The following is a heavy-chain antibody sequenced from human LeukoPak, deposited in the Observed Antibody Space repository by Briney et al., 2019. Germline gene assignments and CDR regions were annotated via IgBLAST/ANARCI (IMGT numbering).Heavy chain of an antibody. J-gene: IGHJ5*02. V-gene: IGHV4-59*01. CDR1: GGSISSYY. Sequence: PSETLSLTCTVSGGSISSYYWSWIRQPPGKGLEWIGYIYYSGSTNYNPSLKSRVTISVDTSKNQFSLKLSSVTAADTAVYYCAENNYYDSRGYPFDPWGQGTLVTVSS. CDR3: AENNYYDSRGYPFDP. CDR2: IYYSGST. D-gene: IGHD3-22*01.